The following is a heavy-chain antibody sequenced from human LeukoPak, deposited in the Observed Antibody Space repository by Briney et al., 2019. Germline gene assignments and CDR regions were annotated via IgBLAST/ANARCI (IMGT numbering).Heavy chain of an antibody. CDR1: GGSFSGYY. D-gene: IGHD4-23*01. CDR3: ASTYGDNPRYYYYGMDV. J-gene: IGHJ6*02. Sequence: PSETLSLTCVVYGGSFSGYYWSWIRQPPGKGLEWIGEINHSGSTNYNPSLKSRVTISVDTSKNQFSLKLSSVTAADTAVYYCASTYGDNPRYYYYGMDVWGHGTLVTVSS. V-gene: IGHV4-34*01. CDR2: INHSGST.